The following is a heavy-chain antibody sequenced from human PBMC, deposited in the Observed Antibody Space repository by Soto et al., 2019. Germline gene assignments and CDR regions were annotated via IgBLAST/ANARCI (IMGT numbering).Heavy chain of an antibody. D-gene: IGHD3-10*01. Sequence: SSLNVSRTGSGFAFTISGGQCLGHTRGQRLECIGLIVFGSGNTNYGQKFQERVTITRDMSTSTAYMELSSMRSEDTAVYYCAATVRPDNYGMDVWGQGTTVTVSS. J-gene: IGHJ6*01. CDR1: GFAFTISG. CDR3: AATVRPDNYGMDV. CDR2: IVFGSGNT. V-gene: IGHV1-58*01.